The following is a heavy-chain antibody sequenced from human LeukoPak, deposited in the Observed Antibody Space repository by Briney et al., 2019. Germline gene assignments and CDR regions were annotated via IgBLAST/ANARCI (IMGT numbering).Heavy chain of an antibody. CDR2: IYYSGST. CDR1: GGSISSGDYY. J-gene: IGHJ4*02. V-gene: IGHV4-30-4*08. CDR3: ASGVNGITGSYRFDY. D-gene: IGHD1-20*01. Sequence: TQTLSLTCTVSGGSISSGDYYWSWIRQPPGKGLEWIGYIYYSGSTYYNPSLKSRVTISVDTSKNQFSLKPSSVTAADTAVYYCASGVNGITGSYRFDYWGQGTLVTVSS.